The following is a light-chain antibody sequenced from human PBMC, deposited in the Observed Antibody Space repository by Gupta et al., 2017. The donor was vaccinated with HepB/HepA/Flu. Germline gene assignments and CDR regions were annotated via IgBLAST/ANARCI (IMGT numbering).Light chain of an antibody. V-gene: IGLV2-18*02. CDR1: SSDVGSYNR. J-gene: IGLJ2*01. Sequence: QSSLNQPPPGAGSPGPSVTISCTGTSSDVGSYNRVSWYQQPPGTAPKLMIYEVSNRPSGVPDRFSESKSGNTASLTISGLQAEDEADYYCSSYTSSSTVVFGGGTKLTVL. CDR3: SSYTSSSTVV. CDR2: EVS.